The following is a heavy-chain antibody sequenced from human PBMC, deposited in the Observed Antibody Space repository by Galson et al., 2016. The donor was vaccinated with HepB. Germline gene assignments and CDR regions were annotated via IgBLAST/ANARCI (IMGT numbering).Heavy chain of an antibody. CDR1: GFTFDDYG. J-gene: IGHJ4*02. Sequence: SLRLSCAASGFTFDDYGMHWVRQAPGKGLEWVSGISWNSGSIGYADSVKGRFTISRDNAKDSLYLQMNSLRPEETAFYYCVKTGDTTVVATYYFDDWGQGALATVSS. V-gene: IGHV3-9*01. CDR3: VKTGDTTVVATYYFDD. D-gene: IGHD5-18*01. CDR2: ISWNSGSI.